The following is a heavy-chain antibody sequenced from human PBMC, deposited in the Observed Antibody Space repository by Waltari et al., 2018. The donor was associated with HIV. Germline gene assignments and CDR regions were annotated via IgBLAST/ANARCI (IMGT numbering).Heavy chain of an antibody. CDR3: ARDKAHNDVWSGYVS. Sequence: QAQLVQSGAEVKKTASSVTVSCKTSGGTASIYSVRCVRQAPGQGLGWMGGIIPLFGTVQYAQKFQVRVTITADGSTSTVYMELSSLRSEDTAVYYCARDKAHNDVWSGYVSWGHGTLVTVSS. J-gene: IGHJ5*01. CDR2: IIPLFGTV. V-gene: IGHV1-69*01. CDR1: GGTASIYS. D-gene: IGHD3-3*01.